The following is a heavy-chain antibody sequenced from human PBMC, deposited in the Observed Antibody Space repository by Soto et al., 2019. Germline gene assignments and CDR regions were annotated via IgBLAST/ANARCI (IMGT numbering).Heavy chain of an antibody. J-gene: IGHJ4*02. V-gene: IGHV4-31*02. Sequence: QVQLQESGPGLVKPSQTLSLTCTVSGGSISSGGYYWSWIRQYAGKDLEWIGYIYYSGSASYNPSLKSRVTISVDTSKNQYSVKVSSVTAADTAVYYCARDGGYGSGSYRFDSWGQGTLVTVSS. CDR2: IYYSGSA. D-gene: IGHD3-10*01. CDR1: GGSISSGGYY. CDR3: ARDGGYGSGSYRFDS.